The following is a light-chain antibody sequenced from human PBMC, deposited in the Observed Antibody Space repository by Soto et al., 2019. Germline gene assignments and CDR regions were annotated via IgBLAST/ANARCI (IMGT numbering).Light chain of an antibody. J-gene: IGKJ4*01. CDR1: QSVSTN. Sequence: EIVMTHSPATLSVSPGERASLSCRASQSVSTNLAWYQPKPAQHPRLLIYGASTMATGIPARLSGGVSGTEFTLTLSSLQSADCAVYCYQQYNDWRLTFGGGTKVPI. V-gene: IGKV3-15*01. CDR3: QQYNDWRLT. CDR2: GAS.